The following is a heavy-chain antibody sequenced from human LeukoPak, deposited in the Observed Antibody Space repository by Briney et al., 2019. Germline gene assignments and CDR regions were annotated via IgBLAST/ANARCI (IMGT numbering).Heavy chain of an antibody. V-gene: IGHV4-34*01. J-gene: IGHJ4*02. CDR2: INHSGST. Sequence: SETQSLTCAVYGGSFSGYYWSWLRQPPGKGLEWIGEINHSGSTYYNPSLKSRVTTSVDTSKNQFSLKLSSVTAADTAVYYCASGWYFDYWGQGTLVTVSS. CDR3: ASGWYFDY. CDR1: GGSFSGYY.